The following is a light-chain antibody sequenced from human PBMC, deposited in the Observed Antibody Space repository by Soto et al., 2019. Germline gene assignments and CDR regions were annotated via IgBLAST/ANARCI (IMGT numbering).Light chain of an antibody. J-gene: IGKJ4*01. V-gene: IGKV3D-15*01. Sequence: EIVMTQSPATLSVSPGDGATLSCRASQSVDSNLAWYQQKPGQTPRLLMYGASTRPTGIPARFSGSGSGTEFTLTISSLQSEDSSVYYCQQYNDWHLTFGGGTKVEIK. CDR3: QQYNDWHLT. CDR2: GAS. CDR1: QSVDSN.